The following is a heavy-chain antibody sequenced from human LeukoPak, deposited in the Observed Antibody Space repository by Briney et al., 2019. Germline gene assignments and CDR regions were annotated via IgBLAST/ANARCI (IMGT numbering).Heavy chain of an antibody. D-gene: IGHD2-21*02. CDR2: INWNGGST. CDR3: AKEAGDWPHNWFDP. J-gene: IGHJ5*02. CDR1: GFTFDDYG. V-gene: IGHV3-20*04. Sequence: GGSLRLSCAASGFTFDDYGMSWVRQAPGKGLEWVSGINWNGGSTGYADSVKGRFTISRDNAKNSLFLQMNSLRAEDTAFYCCAKEAGDWPHNWFDPWGQGTLVTVSS.